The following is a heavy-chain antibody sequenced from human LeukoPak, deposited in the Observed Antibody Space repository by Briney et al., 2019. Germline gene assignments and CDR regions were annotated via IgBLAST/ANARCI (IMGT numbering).Heavy chain of an antibody. V-gene: IGHV4-59*01. CDR2: IHHSGST. CDR3: ARGRNWNEPIDY. Sequence: SETLSLTCTVFGGSISSYYWSWIRQPPGKGLEWIEYIHHSGSTKYNASLKSRVTISVDTSKNQLSLKLTSVTAADTAVYYCARGRNWNEPIDYWGQGTLVSVYS. CDR1: GGSISSYY. J-gene: IGHJ4*02. D-gene: IGHD1-1*01.